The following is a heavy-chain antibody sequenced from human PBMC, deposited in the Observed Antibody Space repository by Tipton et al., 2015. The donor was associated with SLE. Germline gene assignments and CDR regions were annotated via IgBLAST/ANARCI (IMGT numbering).Heavy chain of an antibody. D-gene: IGHD3-9*01. J-gene: IGHJ5*02. CDR2: INPSGST. CDR1: GGSFSGYY. CDR3: ANRAQITYDILTGLGSGWFDP. V-gene: IGHV4-34*01. Sequence: TLSLTCAVYGGSFSGYYWSWIRQPPGKGLEWIGEINPSGSTNYNPSLKSRVPISVDTSQNQISLTLNSLTAADTAVYFCANRAQITYDILTGLGSGWFDPWGQGTLVTVSS.